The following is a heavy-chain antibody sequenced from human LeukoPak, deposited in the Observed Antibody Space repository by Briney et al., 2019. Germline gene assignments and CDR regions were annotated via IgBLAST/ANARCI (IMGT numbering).Heavy chain of an antibody. CDR1: GFIFGYYA. CDR2: ISASGEST. V-gene: IGHV3-23*01. CDR3: AKALGDGQREWSSIFDF. Sequence: GGSLRLSCEASGFIFGYYAMHWVRQAPGKALEWVLGISASGESTKYADSMKGRFSVYRDNSKNTVYLQINDVSAEDTATYYCAKALGDGQREWSSIFDFWGQGTLVTVPT. D-gene: IGHD3-16*01. J-gene: IGHJ4*02.